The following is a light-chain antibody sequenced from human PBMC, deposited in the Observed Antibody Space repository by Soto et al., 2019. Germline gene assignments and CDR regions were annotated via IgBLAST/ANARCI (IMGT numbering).Light chain of an antibody. V-gene: IGKV3-15*01. CDR2: DAS. CDR1: QSVSSN. J-gene: IGKJ5*01. CDR3: QQYHNWPIT. Sequence: EIVMTQSPAPLSVSPGESATLSCRASQSVSSNLAWHQQKPGQAPRILMYDASTRATGISARFSGSGSGTEFTLTISSLQSEDFAVYYCQQYHNWPITLGQGTRLEIK.